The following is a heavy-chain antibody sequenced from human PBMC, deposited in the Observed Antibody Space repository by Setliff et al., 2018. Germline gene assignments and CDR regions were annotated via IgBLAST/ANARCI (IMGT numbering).Heavy chain of an antibody. J-gene: IGHJ3*01. CDR3: ARGRFYSDNPWVPPNSFDV. Sequence: GGSLRLSCGASGFTYKNDWVSWVRQAPGKGLEWLASINPDGSEKYYVDSVKGRFTISRDNARNSLSLQMNSLRTEDTAVYYCARGRFYSDNPWVPPNSFDVWGQGTMVTVSS. CDR1: GFTYKNDW. V-gene: IGHV3-7*01. D-gene: IGHD3-22*01. CDR2: INPDGSEK.